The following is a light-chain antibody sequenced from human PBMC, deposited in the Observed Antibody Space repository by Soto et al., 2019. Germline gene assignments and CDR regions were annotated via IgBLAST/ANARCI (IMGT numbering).Light chain of an antibody. V-gene: IGLV1-47*01. CDR2: RND. Sequence: SVLTQSPSASGTPGQRVTISCSGSSSNIGSNYVYWYQQLPGAAPKLLIYRNDQRPSGVPDRLSGSKSGTSASLAISGLRSEDETEYYCATWDASLNGPVFGGGTKLTVL. CDR3: ATWDASLNGPV. CDR1: SSNIGSNY. J-gene: IGLJ2*01.